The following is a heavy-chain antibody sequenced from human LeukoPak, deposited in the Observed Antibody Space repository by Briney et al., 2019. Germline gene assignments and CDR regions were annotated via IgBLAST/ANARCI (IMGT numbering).Heavy chain of an antibody. J-gene: IGHJ4*02. CDR2: IYHSGST. V-gene: IGHV4-30-2*01. CDR3: ARGRNALGSGSYQW. D-gene: IGHD3-10*01. CDR1: GGSISSGGYS. Sequence: SETLSLTCAVSGGSISSGGYSWSWIRQPPGKDLEWIGYIYHSGSTYYNPSLKSRVTISVDRSKSQFSLKLSSVTAADTAVYYCARGRNALGSGSYQWWGQGTLVTVSS.